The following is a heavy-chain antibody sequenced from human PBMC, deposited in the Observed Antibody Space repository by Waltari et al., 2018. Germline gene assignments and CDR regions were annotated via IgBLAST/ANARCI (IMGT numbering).Heavy chain of an antibody. CDR1: GFIFSNYQ. CDR2: IRSGGSTI. D-gene: IGHD7-27*01. J-gene: IGHJ4*02. V-gene: IGHV3-48*03. Sequence: EVQLVESGGGLVQPGGSLRLSCVASGFIFSNYQMNWVRQAPGKGLEWFSFIRSGGSTIYADSVKGRFTISRDNAENSLYLQMNSLRVEDTAIYYCATDRPGDRDFDFWGQGTLVTVSS. CDR3: ATDRPGDRDFDF.